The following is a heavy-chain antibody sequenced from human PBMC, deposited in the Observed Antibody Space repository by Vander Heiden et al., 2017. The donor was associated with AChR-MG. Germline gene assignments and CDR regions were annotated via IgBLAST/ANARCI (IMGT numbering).Heavy chain of an antibody. J-gene: IGHJ4*02. V-gene: IGHV3-9*01. D-gene: IGHD3-10*01. CDR2: ISWNSSSI. CDR3: AKDISGYYGSGSYS. Sequence: ARLVESGGGLVPPGGSLRLSCAASGFTLDDYAMHWVRQAPGKGLECVSGISWNSSSIGYADSVKGRFTIARDNAKSSLYLQMNSLRAEDTALYYCAKDISGYYGSGSYSWGQGTLVTVSS. CDR1: GFTLDDYA.